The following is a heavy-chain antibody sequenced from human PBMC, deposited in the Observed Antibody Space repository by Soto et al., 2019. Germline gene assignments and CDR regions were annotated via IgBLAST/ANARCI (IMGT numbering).Heavy chain of an antibody. D-gene: IGHD2-15*01. CDR2: IYHSGST. CDR1: GGPVSSDY. CDR3: VKHRDCYGHTCYSGEFDP. Sequence: TLSLTCGADGGPVSSDYWTWIRQPPEKRLEWIGEIYHSGSTSYNPSLKSRVTISVDTSNNQFSLKLNSVTAADTAIYYCVKHRDCYGHTCYSGEFDPWGQGTLVTVSS. J-gene: IGHJ5*02. V-gene: IGHV4-59*08.